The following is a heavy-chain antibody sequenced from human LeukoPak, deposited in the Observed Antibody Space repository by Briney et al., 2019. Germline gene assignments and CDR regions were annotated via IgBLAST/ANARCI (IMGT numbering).Heavy chain of an antibody. CDR1: GFTVSNNY. CDR2: IYSGGTT. Sequence: PGGTLRLSCNASGFTVSNNYMNWVRQAPGKGLEWVALIYSGGTTNYADSVKGRFTISRDNSKNTLYLQMTNVRVEDTAVYYCARDPPEIAASVSGGWGQGTLVTVSS. J-gene: IGHJ4*02. V-gene: IGHV3-53*01. CDR3: ARDPPEIAASVSGG. D-gene: IGHD6-13*01.